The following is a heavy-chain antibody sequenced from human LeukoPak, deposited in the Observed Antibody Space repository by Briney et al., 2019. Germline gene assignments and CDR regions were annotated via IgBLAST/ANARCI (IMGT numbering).Heavy chain of an antibody. CDR3: AGGRTHPTQWLVFDY. D-gene: IGHD6-19*01. CDR1: GGSISSYY. V-gene: IGHV4-39*07. Sequence: SETLSLTCTVSGGSISSYYWSWIRQPPGKGLEWIGSIYYSGSTYYNPSLKSRVTISVDTSKNQFSLKLSSVTAADTAVYYCAGGRTHPTQWLVFDYWGQGTLVTVSS. CDR2: IYYSGST. J-gene: IGHJ4*02.